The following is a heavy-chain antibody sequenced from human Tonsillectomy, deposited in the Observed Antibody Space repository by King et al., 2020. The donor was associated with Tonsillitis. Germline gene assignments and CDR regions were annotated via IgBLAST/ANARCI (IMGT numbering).Heavy chain of an antibody. D-gene: IGHD2-8*01. V-gene: IGHV3-9*01. CDR3: AKSGWVCTNAICYSLAKNYFDY. CDR2: ISWNSGTI. J-gene: IGHJ4*02. CDR1: GFTFDDYG. Sequence: VQLVESGGGLVQPGRSLRLSCAASGFTFDDYGMHWVRQAPGKGLEWVSGISWNSGTIGYADSVRGRFTISRDNAKNSLYLQMNSLRAEDTALYCCAKSGWVCTNAICYSLAKNYFDYWGQGTLVTVSS.